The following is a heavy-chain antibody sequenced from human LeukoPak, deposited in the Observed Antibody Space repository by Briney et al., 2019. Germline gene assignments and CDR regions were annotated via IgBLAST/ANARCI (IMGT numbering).Heavy chain of an antibody. CDR3: ARVKNTDSSGYYHYFDY. V-gene: IGHV4-59*12. CDR2: IYYSGTT. D-gene: IGHD3-22*01. J-gene: IGHJ4*02. CDR1: GGSISNYY. Sequence: SETLSLTCTVSGGSISNYYWSWIRQPPGKGLEWIGYIYYSGTTNYNPSLKSRVTISVDTSKKQFSLRLSSVTAADTAVYYCARVKNTDSSGYYHYFDYWGQGTLVTVSS.